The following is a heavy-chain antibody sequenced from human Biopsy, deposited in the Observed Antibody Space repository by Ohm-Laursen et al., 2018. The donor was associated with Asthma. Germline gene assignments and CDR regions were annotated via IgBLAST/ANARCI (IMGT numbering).Heavy chain of an antibody. CDR1: SGSGGYMRRGNYY. D-gene: IGHD6-13*01. J-gene: IGHJ6*02. V-gene: IGHV4-39*01. CDR2: IYYSGTT. CDR3: VRGSSSWHHGPFHYYYGLDV. Sequence: GTLSLTCSLSSGSGGYMRRGNYYWGWIRQPPGKGLEWIGRIYYSGTTYYNPSLESRVTVSAATSKNQFSLKLTSVTAADTAVYYCVRGSSSWHHGPFHYYYGLDVWGQGTTATVSS.